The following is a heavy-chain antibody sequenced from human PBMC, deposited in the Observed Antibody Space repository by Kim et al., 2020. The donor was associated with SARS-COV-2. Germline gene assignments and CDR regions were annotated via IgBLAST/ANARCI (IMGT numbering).Heavy chain of an antibody. CDR1: GGSISSYY. D-gene: IGHD2-2*01. V-gene: IGHV4-59*01. CDR3: ARAHSFPAAKRENAFDI. J-gene: IGHJ3*02. CDR2: IYYSGST. Sequence: SETLSLTCTVSGGSISSYYWSWIRQPPGKGLEWIGYIYYSGSTNYNPSLKSRVTISVDTSKNQFSLKLSSVTAADTAVYYCARAHSFPAAKRENAFDIWGQGTMVTVSS.